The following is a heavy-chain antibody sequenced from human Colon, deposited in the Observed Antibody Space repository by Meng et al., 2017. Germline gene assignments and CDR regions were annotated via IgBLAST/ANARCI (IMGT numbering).Heavy chain of an antibody. CDR2: IHSSAGT. J-gene: IGHJ4*02. D-gene: IGHD3-3*01. Sequence: EVQLVGAGGGRVQPGGSLRLSCAVSGFSVSSDFMIWVRQAPGKGLEWVSMIHSSAGTFFADSVKGRFTVSTDNSKNTLYLQMNSLRIEDTAVYHCANRFVWGLGTLVTVSS. V-gene: IGHV3-66*02. CDR3: ANRFV. CDR1: GFSVSSDF.